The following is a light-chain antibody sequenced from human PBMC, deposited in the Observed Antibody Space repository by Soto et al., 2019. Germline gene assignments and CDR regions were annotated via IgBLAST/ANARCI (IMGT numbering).Light chain of an antibody. CDR2: DAS. V-gene: IGKV3-15*01. J-gene: IGKJ1*01. CDR1: QSVSTS. CDR3: QQYNNWRT. Sequence: PFLSAPEKGTPSFRASQSVSTSYVAWYQQKPGQPPRLLIYDASTRATGIPARISGSGSGTEFTLTICSLQSEDYAVYYCQQYNNWRTFGQGTKVDNK.